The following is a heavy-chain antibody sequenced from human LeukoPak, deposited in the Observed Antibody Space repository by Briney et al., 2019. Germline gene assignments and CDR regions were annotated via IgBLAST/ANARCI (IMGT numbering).Heavy chain of an antibody. V-gene: IGHV3-21*05. D-gene: IGHD2-21*02. CDR2: TDVGGDGYK. Sequence: KPGGSLRLSCAASGFTFRSYSMNWVRQAPGKGLEWISYTDVGGDGYKYYADSVKGRFTISRDNAKNSLYLQMNSLRVEDTAVYSCARGVTATRYFYSGLDVWGLGTTVTVSS. CDR1: GFTFRSYS. CDR3: ARGVTATRYFYSGLDV. J-gene: IGHJ6*02.